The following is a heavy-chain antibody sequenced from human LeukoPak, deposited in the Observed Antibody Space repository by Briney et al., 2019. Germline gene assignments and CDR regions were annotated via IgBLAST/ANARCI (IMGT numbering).Heavy chain of an antibody. CDR3: ARDYKYAFDN. CDR2: IGIDSGNT. D-gene: IGHD5-24*01. J-gene: IGHJ4*02. CDR1: GFTFSDYS. V-gene: IGHV3-48*01. Sequence: GGSLRLSCAASGFTFSDYSMNWVRQAPGKGLEWISYIGIDSGNTNFADSVKGRFTISGDKAKNSLYLQMNSLRVEDTAVYYCARDYKYAFDNWGQGTLVTVSS.